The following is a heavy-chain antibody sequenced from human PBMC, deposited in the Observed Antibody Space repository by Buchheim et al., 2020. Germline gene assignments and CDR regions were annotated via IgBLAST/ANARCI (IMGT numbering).Heavy chain of an antibody. V-gene: IGHV4-34*01. Sequence: QVQLQQWGAGLLKPSETLSLTCAVYGGSFSGYYWSWIRQPPGKGLEWIGEINHSGSTNYNPCLKSRVTISVDTSKKQFSLKLSSVTAADTAVYYCARDPYSSGWYNLYYYYGMDVWGQGTT. J-gene: IGHJ6*02. D-gene: IGHD6-19*01. CDR3: ARDPYSSGWYNLYYYYGMDV. CDR2: INHSGST. CDR1: GGSFSGYY.